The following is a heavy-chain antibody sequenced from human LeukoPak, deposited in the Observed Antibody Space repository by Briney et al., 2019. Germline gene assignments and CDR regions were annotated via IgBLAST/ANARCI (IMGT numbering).Heavy chain of an antibody. J-gene: IGHJ4*02. CDR3: ARHVVGYQLLSPFDY. V-gene: IGHV4-39*01. CDR2: IYYSGST. Sequence: ASETLSLTCTVSGGSISSSSYYWGWIRQPPGKGLEWIGSIYYSGSTYYNPSLKSRVTISVDASKSQFSLKLSSVTAADTAVYYCARHVVGYQLLSPFDYWGQGTLVTVSS. D-gene: IGHD2-2*01. CDR1: GGSISSSSYY.